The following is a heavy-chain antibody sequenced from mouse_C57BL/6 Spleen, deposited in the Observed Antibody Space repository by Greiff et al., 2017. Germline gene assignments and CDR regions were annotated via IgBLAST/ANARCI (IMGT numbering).Heavy chain of an antibody. V-gene: IGHV5-6*01. Sequence: EVQLVESGGDLVKPGWSLKLSCAASGFTFSSYGMSWVRQTPDKRLEWVATISSGGSYTYYPDSVKGRFTISRDNAKNTLYLQMSSLKSEDTAMYYCARQGYYGSSYRYFDVWGTGTTVTVSS. CDR1: GFTFSSYG. D-gene: IGHD1-1*01. CDR2: ISSGGSYT. CDR3: ARQGYYGSSYRYFDV. J-gene: IGHJ1*03.